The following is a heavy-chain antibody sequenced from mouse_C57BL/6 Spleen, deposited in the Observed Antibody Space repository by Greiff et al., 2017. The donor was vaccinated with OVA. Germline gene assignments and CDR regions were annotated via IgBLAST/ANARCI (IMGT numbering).Heavy chain of an antibody. D-gene: IGHD2-3*01. CDR2: IRNKANNHAT. Sequence: EVKLMESGGGLVQPGGSMKLSCAASGFTFSDAWMDWVRQSPEKGLEWVAEIRNKANNHATYYAESVKGRFTISRDDSKSSVYLQMNSLRAEDTGIYYCTLVWLLRDSAMDYWGQGTSVTVSS. CDR3: TLVWLLRDSAMDY. V-gene: IGHV6-6*01. J-gene: IGHJ4*01. CDR1: GFTFSDAW.